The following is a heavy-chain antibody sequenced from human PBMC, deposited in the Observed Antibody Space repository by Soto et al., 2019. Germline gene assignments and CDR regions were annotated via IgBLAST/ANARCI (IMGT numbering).Heavy chain of an antibody. CDR3: AKDLPPGGEQSYYYGLDV. Sequence: GGSLRLSCAATGFTFSSYAMSWVRQAPGRGLEWVSAISGTGDTTYYADSVKGRFTISGDSSKNTLYLQMDSLRVEDTAEYYCAKDLPPGGEQSYYYGLDVWGRGATVTVSS. CDR1: GFTFSSYA. J-gene: IGHJ6*02. CDR2: ISGTGDTT. D-gene: IGHD1-1*01. V-gene: IGHV3-23*01.